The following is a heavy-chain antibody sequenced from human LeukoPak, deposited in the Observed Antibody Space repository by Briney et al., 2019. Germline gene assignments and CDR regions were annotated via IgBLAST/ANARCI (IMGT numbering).Heavy chain of an antibody. CDR2: IWHDGSDK. J-gene: IGHJ4*02. D-gene: IGHD3-10*01. Sequence: GRSLRLSCAASGFTFSSYGMHWVRQAPDKGLEWVAVIWHDGSDKYYADSVKGRFTISRDNSKETLYLQMNDLRVEDTAVYYCAKATMMVREVVDYWGQGTLVTVSS. CDR1: GFTFSSYG. CDR3: AKATMMVREVVDY. V-gene: IGHV3-33*06.